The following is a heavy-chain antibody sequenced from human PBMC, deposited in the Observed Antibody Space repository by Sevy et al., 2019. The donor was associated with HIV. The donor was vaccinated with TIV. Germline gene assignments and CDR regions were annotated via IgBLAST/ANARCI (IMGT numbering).Heavy chain of an antibody. CDR3: AKDYSAGITMVRGAYRARGEYFDY. J-gene: IGHJ4*02. CDR2: ISYDEAHK. Sequence: GRSLRLSCVTSGFTFRTSGMHWVRQSPGKGLEWVAVISYDEAHKNYADSVKGRFSISKDNSKNTLYLQMSSLRTEDTDVYYCAKDYSAGITMVRGAYRARGEYFDYWGQGTQVTVSS. D-gene: IGHD3-10*01. V-gene: IGHV3-30*18. CDR1: GFTFRTSG.